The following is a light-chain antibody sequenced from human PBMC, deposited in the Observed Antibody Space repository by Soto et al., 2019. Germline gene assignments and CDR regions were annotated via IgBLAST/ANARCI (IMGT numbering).Light chain of an antibody. CDR2: GAS. V-gene: IGKV3-15*01. J-gene: IGKJ1*01. CDR1: QSVSSN. Sequence: DIVLTQSPATLSVSPGERATLSCRASQSVSSNLAWYQQKPGQAPRLLISGASTRATGIPARFSGSGSGTEFTLTISSLQSEDFAVYYCQQYNKWLWTFGQGTKVDIK. CDR3: QQYNKWLWT.